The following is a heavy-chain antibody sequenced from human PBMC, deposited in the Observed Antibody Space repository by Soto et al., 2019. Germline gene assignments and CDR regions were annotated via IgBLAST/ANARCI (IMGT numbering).Heavy chain of an antibody. CDR2: IWSGGST. CDR3: ARGSGGNWFDP. J-gene: IGHJ5*02. CDR1: GFIVSSNY. D-gene: IGHD3-10*01. Sequence: EVQLVESGGGLVQPGGSLRLSCAASGFIVSSNYMSWVRQAPGKGLEWVSAIWSGGSTYYADSVKGRFTISRDNSKNMLYLQMNSLRAEDTAVYYGARGSGGNWFDPWGQGTLVTVSS. V-gene: IGHV3-66*01.